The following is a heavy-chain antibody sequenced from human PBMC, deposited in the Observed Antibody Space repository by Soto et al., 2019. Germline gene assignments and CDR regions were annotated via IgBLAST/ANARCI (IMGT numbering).Heavy chain of an antibody. CDR2: ISSSGSTI. V-gene: IGHV3-11*01. CDR1: GFTFSDYY. CDR3: ARVRFSPGPFGEANYYMDV. J-gene: IGHJ6*03. Sequence: QVQLVESGGGLVKPGGSPRLSCAASGFTFSDYYMSWIRQAPGKGLEWVSYISSSGSTIYYADSVKGRFTISRDNAKNSLYLQRNSLRAEDTAVYYCARVRFSPGPFGEANYYMDVWGKGTTVTVSS. D-gene: IGHD3-10*01.